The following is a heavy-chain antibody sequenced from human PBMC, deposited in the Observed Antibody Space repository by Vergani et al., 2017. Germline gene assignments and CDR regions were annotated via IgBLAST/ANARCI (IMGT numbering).Heavy chain of an antibody. CDR1: GFTFSSYS. CDR2: ISSSSSYI. J-gene: IGHJ6*02. Sequence: EVQLVESGGGLVKPGGSLRLSCEASGFTFSSYSMNWVRQAPGKGLEWVSSISSSSSYIYYADSVKGRFTISRDNAKNSLYLQMNSLRAEDTAVYYCARDGGLWFGELSGYYGMDVWGQGTTVTVSS. V-gene: IGHV3-21*01. CDR3: ARDGGLWFGELSGYYGMDV. D-gene: IGHD3-10*01.